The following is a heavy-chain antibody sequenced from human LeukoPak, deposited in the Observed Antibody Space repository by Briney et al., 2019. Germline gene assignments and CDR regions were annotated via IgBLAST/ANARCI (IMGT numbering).Heavy chain of an antibody. J-gene: IGHJ3*02. V-gene: IGHV3-23*01. CDR1: GFTFSSYA. Sequence: PGGSLRLSCAASGFTFSSYAMSWVRQAPGKGLEWVSAISGSGGSTYYADSVKGRFTISRDNSKNTLYLQMNSLGAEDTAVYYCAKTAAYCGGDCYSARADAFDIWGQGTMVTVSS. D-gene: IGHD2-21*02. CDR3: AKTAAYCGGDCYSARADAFDI. CDR2: ISGSGGST.